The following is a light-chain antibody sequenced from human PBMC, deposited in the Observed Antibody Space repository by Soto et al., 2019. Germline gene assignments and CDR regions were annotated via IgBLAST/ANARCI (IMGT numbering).Light chain of an antibody. CDR1: QSVSSY. Sequence: EIVMTQSPATLSVSPGKRATLSCRASQSVSSYLAWYQQKAGQAPRLLIYDASNRATGIPARFSGSVSGTDFTLTISSLEPEDFAVYYCQQRSNWRWLTFGGGTKVDIK. V-gene: IGKV3-11*01. J-gene: IGKJ4*01. CDR3: QQRSNWRWLT. CDR2: DAS.